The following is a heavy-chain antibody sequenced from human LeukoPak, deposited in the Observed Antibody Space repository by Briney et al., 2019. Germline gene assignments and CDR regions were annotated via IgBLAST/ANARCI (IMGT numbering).Heavy chain of an antibody. Sequence: GRSLRLSCAGSGFIFNNYAMHWVRQPPGKGLEWVSGISWNSGTIDYADSVRGRFTISRDNAKNSLYLQMDSLRVEDTAFYYCAKDNRRHYTSGPNPDSLHWGQGALVTASS. CDR3: AKDNRRHYTSGPNPDSLH. CDR2: ISWNSGTI. V-gene: IGHV3-9*01. J-gene: IGHJ4*02. D-gene: IGHD6-19*01. CDR1: GFIFNNYA.